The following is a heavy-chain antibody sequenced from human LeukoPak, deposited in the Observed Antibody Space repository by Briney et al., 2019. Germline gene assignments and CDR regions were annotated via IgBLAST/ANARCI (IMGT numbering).Heavy chain of an antibody. D-gene: IGHD1-7*01. J-gene: IGHJ4*02. V-gene: IGHV3-21*01. CDR3: ARDHGVTGTTYDY. Sequence: PGGSLRLSCAAPGFTFSSYSMNWVRQAPGKGLEWVSSISSSSSYIYYADSVKGRFTISRDNAKNSLYLQMNSLRAEDTAVYYCARDHGVTGTTYDYWGQGTLVTVSS. CDR2: ISSSSSYI. CDR1: GFTFSSYS.